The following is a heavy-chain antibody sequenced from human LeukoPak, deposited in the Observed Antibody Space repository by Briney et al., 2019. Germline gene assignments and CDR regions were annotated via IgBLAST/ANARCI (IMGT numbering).Heavy chain of an antibody. V-gene: IGHV3-53*01. D-gene: IGHD3-16*01. J-gene: IGHJ6*04. Sequence: GGSLRLSCAASGFTVSSNYMSWVRQAPGKGLEWVSVIYSGGSTYYADSVKGRFTISRDNSKDTLYLQMNSLRAEDTAVYYCARDWGLLDYYGMDVWGKGTTVTVSS. CDR3: ARDWGLLDYYGMDV. CDR1: GFTVSSNY. CDR2: IYSGGST.